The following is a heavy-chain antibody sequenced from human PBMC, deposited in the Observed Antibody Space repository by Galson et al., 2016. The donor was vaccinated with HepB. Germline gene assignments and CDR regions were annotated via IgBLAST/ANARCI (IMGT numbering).Heavy chain of an antibody. J-gene: IGHJ4*02. CDR3: AKGDGGYYLVVDS. CDR2: ISGDGGGT. V-gene: IGHV3-43*02. D-gene: IGHD4-17*01. CDR1: GFTFDDYA. Sequence: SLRLSCAASGFTFDDYAMHWGRQVPGKGLEWVSLISGDGGGTYYADSVKGRFTISRDNGKTSLYLHMNTLRTEDTALYYCAKGDGGYYLVVDSWGQGTLVTVSS.